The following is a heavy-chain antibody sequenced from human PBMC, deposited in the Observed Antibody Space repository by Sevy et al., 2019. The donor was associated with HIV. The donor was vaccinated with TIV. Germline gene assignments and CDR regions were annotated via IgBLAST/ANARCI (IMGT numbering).Heavy chain of an antibody. Sequence: GGSLRLSCAASGFTFSSYWMSWVRQAPGKGLEWVANIKQDGSERYYGDSVKGRFTISRDNTKNSLYLQMNSLRVEDTAVYYCARDSQNIVVVPAATINYYCSYYMDVWGKGTTVTVSS. CDR2: IKQDGSER. CDR3: ARDSQNIVVVPAATINYYCSYYMDV. J-gene: IGHJ6*03. V-gene: IGHV3-7*01. D-gene: IGHD2-2*01. CDR1: GFTFSSYW.